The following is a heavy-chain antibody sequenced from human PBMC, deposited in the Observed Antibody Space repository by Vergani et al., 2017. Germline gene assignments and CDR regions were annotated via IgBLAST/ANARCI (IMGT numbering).Heavy chain of an antibody. V-gene: IGHV3-11*01. D-gene: IGHD3-3*01. Sequence: QVQLVESGGGLVKPGGSLRLSCAASGFTFSDYYMSWIRQAPGKGMDWFSYISSSGSTLYYADSVKGLFNISRDNAKNSLYLQINSLRAEDTAVYYCARHTDYDFWSGYFSGYFDLWGRGTLVTVSS. CDR2: ISSSGSTL. CDR1: GFTFSDYY. CDR3: ARHTDYDFWSGYFSGYFDL. J-gene: IGHJ2*01.